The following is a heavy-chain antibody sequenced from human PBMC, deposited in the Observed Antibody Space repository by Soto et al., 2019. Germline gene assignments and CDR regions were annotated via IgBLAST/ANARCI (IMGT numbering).Heavy chain of an antibody. CDR2: VNPKTGDT. V-gene: IGHV1-8*02. D-gene: IGHD3-9*01. CDR1: GYTFDNYD. Sequence: ASVKVSCKASGYTFDNYDIHWVRQAPGQGLEWMGWVNPKTGDTVYAENFQGRVTITRSTSISTAYLELNSLRFEDTAVYYCARSPSVKRYFVWLPNNSWFDPWGQGTLVTVSS. J-gene: IGHJ5*02. CDR3: ARSPSVKRYFVWLPNNSWFDP.